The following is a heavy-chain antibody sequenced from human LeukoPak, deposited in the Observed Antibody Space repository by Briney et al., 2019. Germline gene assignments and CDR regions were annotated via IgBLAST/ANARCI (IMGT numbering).Heavy chain of an antibody. CDR1: GVSIGSYY. J-gene: IGHJ4*02. CDR2: IYYSGST. Sequence: SETLSLTCTVSGVSIGSYYWSWIRQPPGKGLEWIGYIYYSGSTNYNPSLKSRVTISVDTSKNQFSLKLSSVTAADTAVYYCASIQYSSSSFGYWGQGTLVTVSS. D-gene: IGHD6-13*01. CDR3: ASIQYSSSSFGY. V-gene: IGHV4-59*01.